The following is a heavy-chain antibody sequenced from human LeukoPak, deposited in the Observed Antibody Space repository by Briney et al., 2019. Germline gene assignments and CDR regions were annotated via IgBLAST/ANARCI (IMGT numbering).Heavy chain of an antibody. CDR2: ISYDGSNK. Sequence: QAGGSLTLSCAASGFTFSSYGMHWVRQAPGKGLEWVAVISYDGSNKYYADSVKGRFTISRDNSKNTLYLQMNSLRAEDTAVYYCAKDRAWFGKPFDYWGQGTLVTVSS. D-gene: IGHD3-10*01. V-gene: IGHV3-30*18. J-gene: IGHJ4*02. CDR3: AKDRAWFGKPFDY. CDR1: GFTFSSYG.